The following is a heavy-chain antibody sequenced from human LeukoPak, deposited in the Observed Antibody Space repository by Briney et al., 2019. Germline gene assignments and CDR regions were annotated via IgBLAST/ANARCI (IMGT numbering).Heavy chain of an antibody. CDR1: GYTFTTYD. D-gene: IGHD3-10*01. CDR2: MTANSGNT. J-gene: IGHJ6*02. V-gene: IGHV1-8*01. Sequence: ASVKLSCTASGYTFTTYDINWVRRATGQGLKWMGGMTANSGNTGYAQNFQGRLTITRNTSITTAYMELSSLPSEDTAVYYCARGGIMVRGISLLYGMDVWGQGTTVTVSS. CDR3: ARGGIMVRGISLLYGMDV.